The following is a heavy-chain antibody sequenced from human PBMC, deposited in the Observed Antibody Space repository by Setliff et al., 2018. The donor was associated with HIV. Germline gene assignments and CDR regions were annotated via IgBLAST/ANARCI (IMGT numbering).Heavy chain of an antibody. D-gene: IGHD3-16*01. CDR2: MNPNSGNT. CDR3: ARGPPLGP. J-gene: IGHJ5*02. Sequence: ASVKVSCKASGYIFSDYYIHWVRQATGQGLEWMGWMNPNSGNTGYAQKFQGRVTITRNTSISTAYMELSSLRSEDTAVYYCARGPPLGPWGQGTLVTVS. CDR1: GYIFSDYY. V-gene: IGHV1-8*03.